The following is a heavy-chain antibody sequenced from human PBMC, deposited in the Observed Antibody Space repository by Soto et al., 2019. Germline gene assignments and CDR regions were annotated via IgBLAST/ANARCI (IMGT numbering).Heavy chain of an antibody. V-gene: IGHV4-39*01. CDR2: IYYSGST. J-gene: IGHJ4*02. CDR3: ARVVVPAATVDY. D-gene: IGHD2-2*01. CDR1: GGSISSSSYY. Sequence: QLQLQESGPGLVKPSETLSLTCTVSGGSISSSSYYWGWIRQPPGKGLEWIGGIYYSGSTYYNPSLKSRVTISVDTSKNQFSLKLSSVTAADTAVYYCARVVVPAATVDYWGQGTLVTVSS.